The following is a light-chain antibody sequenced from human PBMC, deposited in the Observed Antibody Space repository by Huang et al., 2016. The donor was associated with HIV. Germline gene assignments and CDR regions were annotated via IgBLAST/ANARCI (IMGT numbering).Light chain of an antibody. CDR2: RAS. V-gene: IGKV3-15*01. J-gene: IGKJ4*01. CDR3: QQYNNWPPLT. CDR1: QSIGSN. Sequence: EVVMTQSPNTLSVSPGERATLSCRASQSIGSNLAWYHQKPGQAPSLLIYRASARAAGVPARLSGSGFGTEVTLTISSLQSEDYAIYYCQQYNNWPPLTFGGGTKVEI.